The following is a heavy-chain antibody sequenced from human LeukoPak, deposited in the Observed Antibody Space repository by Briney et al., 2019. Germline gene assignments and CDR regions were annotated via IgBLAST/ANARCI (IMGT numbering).Heavy chain of an antibody. CDR2: VYYSGSS. Sequence: SETLSLTCTVSGGSISTSNYYWGWIPQPPGKGLEWIGSVYYSGSSYSKPSLKSRVTISVDTSKNQFSLKLSSVTAADTAVYYCATQMATISARFDNWGQGTLVTVSS. V-gene: IGHV4-39*01. J-gene: IGHJ4*02. CDR1: GGSISTSNYY. CDR3: ATQMATISARFDN. D-gene: IGHD5-24*01.